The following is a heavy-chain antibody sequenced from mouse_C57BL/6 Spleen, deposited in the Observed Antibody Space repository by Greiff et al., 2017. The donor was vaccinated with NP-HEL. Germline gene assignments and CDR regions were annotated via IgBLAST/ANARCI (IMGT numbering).Heavy chain of an antibody. CDR2: IDPSDSYT. J-gene: IGHJ3*01. CDR1: GYTFTSYW. CDR3: ARGGLMVTPAWFAY. V-gene: IGHV1-50*01. D-gene: IGHD2-2*01. Sequence: QVQLQQPGAELVKPGASVKLSCKASGYTFTSYWMQWVKQRPGQGLEWIGEIDPSDSYTNYNQKFKGKATLTVDTSSSTAYMQLSSLTSEDSAVYYCARGGLMVTPAWFAYWGQGTLVTVSA.